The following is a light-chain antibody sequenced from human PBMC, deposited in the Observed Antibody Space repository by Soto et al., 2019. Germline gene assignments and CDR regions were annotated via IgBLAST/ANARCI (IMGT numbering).Light chain of an antibody. V-gene: IGKV3-20*01. Sequence: EIVLRQSPGTLSLSPGERVTLSCRASQSISSTFLAWYQHKPGQAPRVIIDGASRRATGIPDRFSGSGSGTDFTLTISRLEPEDFALYYCQQYYSSWTFGQGTKVE. CDR3: QQYYSSWT. J-gene: IGKJ1*01. CDR2: GAS. CDR1: QSISSTF.